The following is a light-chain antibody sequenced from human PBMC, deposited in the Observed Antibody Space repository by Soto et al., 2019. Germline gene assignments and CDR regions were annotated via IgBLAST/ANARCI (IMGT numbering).Light chain of an antibody. Sequence: QSVLTQPASVSGSPGQSITISCTGTSSDVGGYNYVSWYQQHPGKPPKLMIYDVSNRPSGVSNRFSASKSCNTASLTISGLQAEDEADYYCSAYTSSSTLGHVVFGGGTKVTAL. CDR3: SAYTSSSTLGHVV. CDR2: DVS. J-gene: IGLJ2*01. V-gene: IGLV2-14*01. CDR1: SSDVGGYNY.